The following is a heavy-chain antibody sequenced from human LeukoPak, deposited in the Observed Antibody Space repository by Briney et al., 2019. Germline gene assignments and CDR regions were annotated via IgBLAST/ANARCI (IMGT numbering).Heavy chain of an antibody. CDR1: GGSISSSGXX. Sequence: SETLSLTCTVSGGSISSSGXXXXXXXXXXXXXXXXXXXFNXXGSPFYSSXLXXXXTISVKTXKNQLYLKLRSVTAAETAVYYCARQDDNDHGDPNWFDPWGQGTLVTVSS. CDR2: FNXXGSP. D-gene: IGHD4-17*01. CDR3: ARQDDNDHGDPNWFDP. V-gene: IGHV4-39*01. J-gene: IGHJ5*02.